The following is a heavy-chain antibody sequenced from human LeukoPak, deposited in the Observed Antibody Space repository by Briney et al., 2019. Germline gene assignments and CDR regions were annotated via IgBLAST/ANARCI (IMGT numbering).Heavy chain of an antibody. D-gene: IGHD6-13*01. CDR1: GFTFSSYG. Sequence: GGSLRLSCAASGFTFSSYGMHWVRQAPGKGLEWVAFIRYDGSNKYYADSVKGRFTISRDNSKNTLYLQMNSLRAEDTAVYYCAKGSQYSSSWNTPNFGYWGQGTLVTVSS. V-gene: IGHV3-30*02. CDR3: AKGSQYSSSWNTPNFGY. CDR2: IRYDGSNK. J-gene: IGHJ4*02.